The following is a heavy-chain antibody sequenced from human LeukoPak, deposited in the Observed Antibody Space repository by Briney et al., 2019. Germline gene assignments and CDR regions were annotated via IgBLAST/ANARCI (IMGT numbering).Heavy chain of an antibody. V-gene: IGHV3-23*01. CDR2: IGGSGGST. J-gene: IGHJ6*03. Sequence: GGSLRLSCAASGFTFSSYAMSWVRQAPGKGLEWVSAIGGSGGSTYYADSVKGRFTISRDNSKNTLYLQMNSLRAEDTAVYYCAKGLKAVSVVAGAFYYYYYMDVWGKGTTVTVSS. CDR1: GFTFSSYA. CDR3: AKGLKAVSVVAGAFYYYYYMDV. D-gene: IGHD6-19*01.